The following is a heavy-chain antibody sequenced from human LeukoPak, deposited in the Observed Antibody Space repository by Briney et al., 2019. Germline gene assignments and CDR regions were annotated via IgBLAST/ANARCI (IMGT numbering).Heavy chain of an antibody. V-gene: IGHV1-69*04. CDR2: IIPLVGRA. CDR3: AREAEYGDYLFDY. CDR1: GGTFSSYA. Sequence: SVKVSCKASGGTFSSYAISWVRQAPGQGLEWMGRIIPLVGRANYAQKFQGRVMITADKSTSTAYMELSSLRSEDTAVYYCAREAEYGDYLFDYWGQGTLVTISS. D-gene: IGHD4-17*01. J-gene: IGHJ4*02.